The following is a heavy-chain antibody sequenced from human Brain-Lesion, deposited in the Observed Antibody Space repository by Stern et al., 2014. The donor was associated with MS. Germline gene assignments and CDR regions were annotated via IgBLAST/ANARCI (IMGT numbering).Heavy chain of an antibody. Sequence: QMQLVQSGPGLVKPSQTLSLTCIVSGGSINSGDYHWTWIRQPPGKGLEWIGFITYSGTTYYKPSLQRRLTISVDTSKNQFSLKLRSVTAGDTAVYYCARSTVSAEYYFDYWGQGTLVTVSS. D-gene: IGHD4-11*01. J-gene: IGHJ4*02. CDR3: ARSTVSAEYYFDY. V-gene: IGHV4-30-4*01. CDR2: ITYSGTT. CDR1: GGSINSGDYH.